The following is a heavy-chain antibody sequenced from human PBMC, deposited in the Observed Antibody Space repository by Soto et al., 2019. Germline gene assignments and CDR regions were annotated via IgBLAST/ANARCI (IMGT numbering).Heavy chain of an antibody. D-gene: IGHD6-6*01. CDR2: TYYRSKWYN. CDR1: GDSVSSNSAA. Sequence: SQTLSLTCAISGDSVSSNSAAWNWIRQSPSRGLEWLGRTYYRSKWYNDYAVSVKSRITSTPDTAKNQFSLQLNSVTPEDTAVYYCARVLYSSSSGGFDPWGQGTMVTVSS. V-gene: IGHV6-1*01. J-gene: IGHJ5*02. CDR3: ARVLYSSSSGGFDP.